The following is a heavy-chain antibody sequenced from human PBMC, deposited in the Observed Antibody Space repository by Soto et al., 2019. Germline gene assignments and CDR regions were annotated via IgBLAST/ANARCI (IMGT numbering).Heavy chain of an antibody. D-gene: IGHD2-8*01. Sequence: LSLTCTVSGGSISDSDYYWGWIRQPPGKGLEWIGYMFYSGSPYSNPSLKSRVTISVDTPKNQFSLKLTSVTAADTAVYYCARVSRYYYYAMDVWGQGTTVTVSS. CDR1: GGSISDSDYY. CDR2: MFYSGSP. J-gene: IGHJ6*02. CDR3: ARVSRYYYYAMDV. V-gene: IGHV4-30-4*01.